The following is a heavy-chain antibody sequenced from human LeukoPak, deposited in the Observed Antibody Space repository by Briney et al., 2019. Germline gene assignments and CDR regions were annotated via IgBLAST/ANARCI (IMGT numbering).Heavy chain of an antibody. V-gene: IGHV3-23*01. CDR3: AKDRGGAVAGNKVGFDY. CDR1: GFTFSSYA. CDR2: ISGNGGST. Sequence: PRRSLRLSCAVSGFTFSSYAMSWVRQAPGKGLGWVSGISGNGGSTYYADSVKGRLTISRDSSKQTLHLQMNSLRAEDTAVYFCAKDRGGAVAGNKVGFDYWGQGTLVSVSS. D-gene: IGHD6-19*01. J-gene: IGHJ4*02.